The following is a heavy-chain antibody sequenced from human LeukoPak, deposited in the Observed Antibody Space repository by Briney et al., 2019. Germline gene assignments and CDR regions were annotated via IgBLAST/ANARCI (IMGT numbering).Heavy chain of an antibody. Sequence: GGSLILSCAASGFTFGSYALSWVRQAPGKGLEWVSTVSGSGDATYYADSVKGRFAVSRDDSKNTLHLQMDSLRAEDTALYYCAKGNTGSAYSAVDHWGQGTLVTVSS. D-gene: IGHD2-15*01. CDR1: GFTFGSYA. CDR2: VSGSGDAT. J-gene: IGHJ4*02. V-gene: IGHV3-23*01. CDR3: AKGNTGSAYSAVDH.